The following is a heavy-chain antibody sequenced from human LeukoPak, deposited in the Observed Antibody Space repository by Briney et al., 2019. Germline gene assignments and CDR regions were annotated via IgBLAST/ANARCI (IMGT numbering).Heavy chain of an antibody. CDR1: GYSFVNYW. D-gene: IGHD1/OR15-1a*01. V-gene: IGHV5-51*01. CDR3: ARRVISATTDTGGLDP. J-gene: IGHJ5*02. CDR2: IYPGDSDT. Sequence: GESLRISCKASGYSFVNYWTGWVRQMPGRGLEWMGIIYPGDSDTRYSPSFQGQVTFSADKSISTAYLQWSSLKVSDTAMYYCARRVISATTDTGGLDPWGQGTLVTVSS.